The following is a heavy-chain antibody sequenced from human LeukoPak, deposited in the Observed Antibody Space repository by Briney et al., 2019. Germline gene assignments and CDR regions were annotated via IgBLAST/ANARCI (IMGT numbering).Heavy chain of an antibody. Sequence: PGGSLRLSCAVSGFTFSSYSMNWVRQAPGKGLVWVSRINSDGSSTSYADSVKGRFTISRDNAKNTLYLQMNSLRAEDTAVYYCAREGGYPHPFDYWGQGTLVTVSS. CDR2: INSDGSST. J-gene: IGHJ4*02. CDR1: GFTFSSYS. D-gene: IGHD5-12*01. CDR3: AREGGYPHPFDY. V-gene: IGHV3-74*01.